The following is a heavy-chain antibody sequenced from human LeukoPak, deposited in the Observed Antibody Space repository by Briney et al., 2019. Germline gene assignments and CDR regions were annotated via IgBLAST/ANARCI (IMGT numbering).Heavy chain of an antibody. Sequence: ASVKVSCTASGYTFTSYGISWVRQAPGQRLEWMGWINAGNGNTKYSQEFQGRVTITRDTSASTAYMELRSLRSEDMAVYYCARVMVRGVSALGYWGQGTLVTVSS. J-gene: IGHJ4*02. CDR1: GYTFTSYG. D-gene: IGHD3-10*01. V-gene: IGHV1-3*03. CDR3: ARVMVRGVSALGY. CDR2: INAGNGNT.